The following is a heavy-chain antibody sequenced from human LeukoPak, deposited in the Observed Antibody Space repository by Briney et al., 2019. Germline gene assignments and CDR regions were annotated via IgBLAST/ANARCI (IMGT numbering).Heavy chain of an antibody. J-gene: IGHJ4*02. Sequence: SETLSLTCTVSGGSISSYYWSWIRQPPGKGLEWIGYIYCSGSTNYNPSLKSRVTTSVDTSKNQFSLKLSSVTAADTAVYYCARWGAHFDYWGQGTLVTVSS. CDR2: IYCSGST. V-gene: IGHV4-59*01. CDR1: GGSISSYY. D-gene: IGHD1-26*01. CDR3: ARWGAHFDY.